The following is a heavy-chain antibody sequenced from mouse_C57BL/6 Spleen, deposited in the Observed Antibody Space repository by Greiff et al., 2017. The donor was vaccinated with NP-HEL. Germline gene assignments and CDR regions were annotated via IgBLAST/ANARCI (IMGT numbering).Heavy chain of an antibody. Sequence: VQLQQSGAELVKPGASVKLSCKASGYTFTSYWMQWVKQRPGQGLEWIGEIDPSDSYTNSNQKFKGKATLTVDTSSSTAYMQLSSLTSEDSAVYYCARRGSSPRAMDYWGQGTSVTVSS. CDR1: GYTFTSYW. J-gene: IGHJ4*01. CDR2: IDPSDSYT. CDR3: ARRGSSPRAMDY. D-gene: IGHD1-1*01. V-gene: IGHV1-50*01.